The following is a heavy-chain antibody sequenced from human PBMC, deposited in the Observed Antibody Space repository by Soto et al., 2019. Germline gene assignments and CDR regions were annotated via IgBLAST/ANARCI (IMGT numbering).Heavy chain of an antibody. CDR2: IWYDGTRK. Sequence: PGGSLRLSCAASGFTFSGSVMHWVRQAPGKGLEWVALIWYDGTRKDYADSVKDRFTISRDNSKNTLYLQMNSLRAEDTAVYYCVRERTYDFLTGPEEDAFHFWGQGTMVTVSS. CDR1: GFTFSGSV. D-gene: IGHD3-9*01. J-gene: IGHJ3*01. V-gene: IGHV3-33*01. CDR3: VRERTYDFLTGPEEDAFHF.